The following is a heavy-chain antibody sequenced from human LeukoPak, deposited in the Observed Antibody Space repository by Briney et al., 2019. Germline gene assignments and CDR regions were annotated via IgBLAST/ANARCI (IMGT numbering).Heavy chain of an antibody. CDR3: ASLSGYYYGFCFQH. J-gene: IGHJ1*01. CDR1: GGSISSYY. CDR2: IYYSGST. D-gene: IGHD3-22*01. Sequence: SETLSRTCTVSGGSISSYYWSWIRQPPGKGLEWIGYIYYSGSTNYNPSLKSRVTISVDTSKKQFSLKLSSVTAADTAVYYCASLSGYYYGFCFQHWGQGTLVTVSS. V-gene: IGHV4-59*01.